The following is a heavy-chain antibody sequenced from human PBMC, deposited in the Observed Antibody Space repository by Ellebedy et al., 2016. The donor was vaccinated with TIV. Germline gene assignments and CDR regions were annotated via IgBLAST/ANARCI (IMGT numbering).Heavy chain of an antibody. Sequence: GESLKISCAVSGFTVSSNYMSWVRQAPGKGLEWVSIIYSAGSTYYADSAKGRFTISRDNSKNTLYLQMNSLRAEDTAVYYCARVDLGLAFDYWGRGTLGTVSS. D-gene: IGHD1-26*01. J-gene: IGHJ4*02. CDR3: ARVDLGLAFDY. CDR1: GFTVSSNY. CDR2: IYSAGST. V-gene: IGHV3-53*01.